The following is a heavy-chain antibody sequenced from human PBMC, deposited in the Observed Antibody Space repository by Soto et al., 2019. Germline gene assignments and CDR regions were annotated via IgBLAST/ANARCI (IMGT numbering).Heavy chain of an antibody. V-gene: IGHV4-31*03. D-gene: IGHD6-25*01. CDR3: ARGAADRRYNWFDP. J-gene: IGHJ5*02. CDR1: GGSISSGGYY. Sequence: QVQLQESGPGLVKPSQTLSLTCTVSGGSISSGGYYWSWIRQHPGKGLEWIGYIYYSGSTYYNPSLKSRVTLSVDTSKNQFSLKLSSVTAADTAVYYCARGAADRRYNWFDPWGQGTLVTVSS. CDR2: IYYSGST.